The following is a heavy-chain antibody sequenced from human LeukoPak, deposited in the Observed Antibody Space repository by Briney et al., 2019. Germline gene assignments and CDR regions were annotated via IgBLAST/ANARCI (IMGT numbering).Heavy chain of an antibody. Sequence: KPSETLSLTCAVYGGSFSGYYWSWIRQPPGKGLEWIGEINHSGSTNYNPSLKSRVTISVDTSKNQFSLKLSSVTAADTAVYYCARGRGGWYFVRGLGYFDYWGQGTLVTVSS. CDR2: INHSGST. J-gene: IGHJ4*02. CDR1: GGSFSGYY. CDR3: ARGRGGWYFVRGLGYFDY. V-gene: IGHV4-34*01. D-gene: IGHD6-19*01.